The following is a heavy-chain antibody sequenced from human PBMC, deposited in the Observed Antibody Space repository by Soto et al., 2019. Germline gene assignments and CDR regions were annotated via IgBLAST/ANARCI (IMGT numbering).Heavy chain of an antibody. Sequence: QVQLVESGGGVVQPGRSLRLSCAASGFTFSSFGMHWVRQAPGKGLEWVALIWYDGSNKYYADSVKGRFTISRDNSKNTLYLQMNSLRAEDTAVYYCGRRWGGRYEDYWGQGTLVTVSS. CDR2: IWYDGSNK. V-gene: IGHV3-33*01. D-gene: IGHD1-26*01. CDR3: GRRWGGRYEDY. J-gene: IGHJ4*02. CDR1: GFTFSSFG.